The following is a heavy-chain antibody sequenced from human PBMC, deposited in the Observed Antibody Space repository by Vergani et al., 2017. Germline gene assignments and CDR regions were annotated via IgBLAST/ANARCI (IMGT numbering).Heavy chain of an antibody. Sequence: VQLVESGGGLIQPGGSLRLSCAASGFTVSSNYMHWVRQAPGQGLEWMGWINPNSGGTNYAQKFQGRVTMTRDTSISTAYMELSRLRSDDTAVYYCARDGGGRWELGFDPWGQGTLVTVSS. CDR2: INPNSGGT. V-gene: IGHV1-2*02. D-gene: IGHD1-26*01. CDR1: GFTVSSNY. J-gene: IGHJ5*02. CDR3: ARDGGGRWELGFDP.